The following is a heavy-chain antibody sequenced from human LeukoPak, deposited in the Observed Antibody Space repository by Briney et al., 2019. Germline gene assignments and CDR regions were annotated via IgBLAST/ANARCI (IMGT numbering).Heavy chain of an antibody. Sequence: KPSETLSLTCTVSGGSISSSSYYWGWIRQPPGKGLEWIGSIYYSGSTYYNPSLKSRVTISVDTSKNQFSLKLRSVTAADTAVYYCARPGYGSGSYCFDIWGQGTMVTVSS. J-gene: IGHJ3*02. CDR1: GGSISSSSYY. CDR3: ARPGYGSGSYCFDI. D-gene: IGHD3-10*01. V-gene: IGHV4-39*01. CDR2: IYYSGST.